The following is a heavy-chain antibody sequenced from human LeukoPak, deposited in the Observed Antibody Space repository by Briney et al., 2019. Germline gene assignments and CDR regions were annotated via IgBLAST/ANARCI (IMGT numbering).Heavy chain of an antibody. J-gene: IGHJ5*02. CDR2: IYSSGTT. CDR1: GGSISNYY. CDR3: ASGSSGYDP. V-gene: IGHV4-4*07. Sequence: SETLSLTCTVSGGSISNYYWSWIRQPAGKGLEWIGRIYSSGTTIYNPSLKSRVTMSVDTSKNQFSLKLSSVTAADTAVYFCASGSSGYDPWGQGALVTVSS. D-gene: IGHD5-12*01.